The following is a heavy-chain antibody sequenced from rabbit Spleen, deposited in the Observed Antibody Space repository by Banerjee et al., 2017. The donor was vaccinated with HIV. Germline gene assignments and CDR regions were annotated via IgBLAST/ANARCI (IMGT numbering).Heavy chain of an antibody. CDR1: GFSFNSGYD. D-gene: IGHD4-1*01. CDR2: AYAGSSGST. J-gene: IGHJ6*01. CDR3: ARDLTGVIGWNFGW. Sequence: QSLEESGGGLVKPGASLKLTCKASGFSFNSGYDMCWVRQAPGKGLEWVACAYAGSSGSTYSATWAKGRFTISKTSSTTVTLQMTSLTAADTATYFCARDLTGVIGWNFGWWGPGTLVTVS. V-gene: IGHV1S40*01.